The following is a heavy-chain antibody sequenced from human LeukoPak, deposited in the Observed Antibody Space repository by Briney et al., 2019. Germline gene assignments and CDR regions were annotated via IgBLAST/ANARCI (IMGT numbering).Heavy chain of an antibody. CDR3: DRIVVLADRAGY. V-gene: IGHV3-15*01. J-gene: IGHJ4*02. CDR2: IKSKSDGGAA. CDR1: GFTFSDAW. Sequence: GGSLRLSCAASGFTFSDAWMYWIRQAPGKGLEWVGRIKSKSDGGAAEYAAPVKGRFTISRDDSESTLYLQMDSLQAEDTAVYYCDRIVVLADRAGYWGQGTLVTVSS. D-gene: IGHD2-21*01.